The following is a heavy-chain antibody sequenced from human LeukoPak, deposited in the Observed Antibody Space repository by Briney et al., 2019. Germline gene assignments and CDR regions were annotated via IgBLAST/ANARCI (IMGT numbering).Heavy chain of an antibody. J-gene: IGHJ2*01. CDR1: GFTFSTYS. V-gene: IGHV4-39*01. CDR3: ARQRGGGYWYFDL. CDR2: IYYSGST. Sequence: GSLRLSCAASGFTFSTYSMNWIRQPPGKGLEWIGSIYYSGSTYYNPSLKSRVTISVDTSKNQFSLKLSSVTAADTAVYYCARQRGGGYWYFDLGGRGTLVTVSS.